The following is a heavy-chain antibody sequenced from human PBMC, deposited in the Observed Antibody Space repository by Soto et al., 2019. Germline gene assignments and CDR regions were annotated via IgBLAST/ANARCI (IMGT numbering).Heavy chain of an antibody. CDR2: ISYRGTT. CDR1: SGSISWDTYH. CDR3: ARERPGLPFIDF. J-gene: IGHJ4*02. V-gene: IGHV4-31*03. Sequence: SETLSLTCTVSSGSISWDTYHWSWIRQCPGKGLEWIGFISYRGTTSYNPALRSRVYMSIDTSQNQFSLKLSSLTAADTAAYYCARERPGLPFIDFWGQGTRVTVS.